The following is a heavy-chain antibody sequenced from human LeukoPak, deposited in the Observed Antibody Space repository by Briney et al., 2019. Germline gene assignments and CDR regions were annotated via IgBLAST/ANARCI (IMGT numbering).Heavy chain of an antibody. V-gene: IGHV3-48*03. Sequence: PGGSLRLSCAASGFAFSSYEMSWVRQAPGKGLEWVSYISSSGSTIYYADSVKGRFTISRDNAKNSLYLQMNSLRAEDTAVYYCAELGITMIGGVWGKGTTVTISS. CDR3: AELGITMIGGV. CDR1: GFAFSSYE. D-gene: IGHD3-10*02. J-gene: IGHJ6*04. CDR2: ISSSGSTI.